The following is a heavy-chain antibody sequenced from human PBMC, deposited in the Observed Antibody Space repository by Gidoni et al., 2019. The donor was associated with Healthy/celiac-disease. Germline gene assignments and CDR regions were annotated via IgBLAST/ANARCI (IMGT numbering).Heavy chain of an antibody. D-gene: IGHD3-10*01. J-gene: IGHJ3*02. CDR1: GGSISSSSYY. Sequence: QLQLQESGPGLVKPSETLSLTCTVSGGSISSSSYYWGWIRQPPGKGLAWIGSIYYSGSTYYNPSLKSRVTISVDTSKNQFSLKLSSVTAADTAVYYCARLVWFGEFPDAFDIWGQGTMVTVSS. CDR3: ARLVWFGEFPDAFDI. CDR2: IYYSGST. V-gene: IGHV4-39*07.